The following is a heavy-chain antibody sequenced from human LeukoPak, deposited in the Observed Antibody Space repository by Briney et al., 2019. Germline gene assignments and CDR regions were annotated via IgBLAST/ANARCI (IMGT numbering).Heavy chain of an antibody. J-gene: IGHJ5*02. V-gene: IGHV4-59*08. Sequence: PSETLSLTCTVSGDSISTYYWSWIRQPPGKGLEWIGYIYYSGSTNYNPSLKSRVTISVDTSKNQFSLKLSSVTAADTAVYYCATYSGRDRWFDPWGQGTLVTVSS. CDR1: GDSISTYY. CDR3: ATYSGRDRWFDP. D-gene: IGHD1-26*01. CDR2: IYYSGST.